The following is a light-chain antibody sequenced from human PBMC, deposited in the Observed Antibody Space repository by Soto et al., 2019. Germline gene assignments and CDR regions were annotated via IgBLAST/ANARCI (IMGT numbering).Light chain of an antibody. CDR2: DAS. CDR1: QSVSSY. V-gene: IGKV3-11*01. Sequence: EIVLTQSPATLSLSPGERATLSCRASQSVSSYLAWYQQKPGQAPRLLIYDASNRATGIPARFSGSGSGTDFTLTISSLEPGDFAVYYCQQRSNWPRLFGGGTKVDIK. CDR3: QQRSNWPRL. J-gene: IGKJ4*01.